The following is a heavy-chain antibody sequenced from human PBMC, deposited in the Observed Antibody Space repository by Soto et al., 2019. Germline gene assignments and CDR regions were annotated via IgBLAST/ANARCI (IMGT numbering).Heavy chain of an antibody. V-gene: IGHV4-34*01. CDR1: GGSFSGYY. J-gene: IGHJ4*02. CDR3: ARGPNSSWGHLDY. D-gene: IGHD6-13*01. Sequence: SETLSLTCAVYGGSFSGYYWSWIRQPPGKGLEWIGEINHSGSTNYNPSLKSRVTISVDTSKNQFSLKLSSVTAADTAVYYCARGPNSSWGHLDYWGPGTLVTVSS. CDR2: INHSGST.